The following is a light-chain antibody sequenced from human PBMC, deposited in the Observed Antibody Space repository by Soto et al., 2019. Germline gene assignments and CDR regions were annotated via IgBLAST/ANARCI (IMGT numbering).Light chain of an antibody. Sequence: EIVLTQSPGTLYLSPGERATLSCRASQSVSSNDLAWYQQKRGQAPRLLIYAASARATGIPDRFSGGGSGTDLTLTISRLVPEDFAVYFCQLYGSSPPRYTFGQGTKLEIK. CDR1: QSVSSND. J-gene: IGKJ2*01. CDR2: AAS. CDR3: QLYGSSPPRYT. V-gene: IGKV3-20*01.